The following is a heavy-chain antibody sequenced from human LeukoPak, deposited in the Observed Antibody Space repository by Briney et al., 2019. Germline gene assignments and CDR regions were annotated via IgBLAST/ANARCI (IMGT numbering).Heavy chain of an antibody. Sequence: SETLSLTCAVHGGSFSVYYWNWIRQPPGKGLEWIGEINHSGSTDYNPSLKSRVTISVDTSKNQFSLKLSSVTAADTAVYYCARGGKQQLDYWGQGTLVTVSS. D-gene: IGHD6-13*01. CDR1: GGSFSVYY. J-gene: IGHJ4*02. CDR3: ARGGKQQLDY. V-gene: IGHV4-34*01. CDR2: INHSGST.